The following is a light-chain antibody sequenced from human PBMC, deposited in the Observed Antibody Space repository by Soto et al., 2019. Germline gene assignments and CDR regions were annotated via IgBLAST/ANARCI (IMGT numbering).Light chain of an antibody. CDR3: QQRSNWYT. V-gene: IGKV3-11*01. CDR1: QSISSF. Sequence: EIVLTQSPATLSLSPGERATLSCRASQSISSFLTWYQHKPGQAPRLLIYDASKRATGIPARFSGSGSGTDFTLTISSLEPEDFGVYYCQQRSNWYTFDPGTKLEIK. CDR2: DAS. J-gene: IGKJ2*01.